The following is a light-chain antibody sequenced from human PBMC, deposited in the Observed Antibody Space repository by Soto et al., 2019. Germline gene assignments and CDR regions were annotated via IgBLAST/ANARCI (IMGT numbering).Light chain of an antibody. V-gene: IGLV2-14*01. CDR1: SSDVGGYNS. CDR3: TSRTSSSTLV. J-gene: IGLJ2*01. CDR2: DVI. Sequence: QSALTQPASVSGSPGQSITISCTGTSSDVGGYNSVSWYQQHPGKAPKLMIYDVINRPSGISNRFSASKSGNTASLTISGLQAEDEADYYCTSRTSSSTLVFGGGTKLTVL.